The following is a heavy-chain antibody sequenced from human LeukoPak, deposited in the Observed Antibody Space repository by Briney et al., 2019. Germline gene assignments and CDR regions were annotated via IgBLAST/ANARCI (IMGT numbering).Heavy chain of an antibody. CDR3: AKDIVVVPAATLRDDAFDI. CDR1: AFTFSSYG. CDR2: IRYDGSNK. Sequence: PGGSLRLSCAASAFTFSSYGMHWVRQAPGKGLERVAFIRYDGSNKYYADSVKGRFTISRDNSKNTLYLQMNSLRAEDTAVYYCAKDIVVVPAATLRDDAFDIWGQGTMVTVSS. V-gene: IGHV3-30*02. J-gene: IGHJ3*02. D-gene: IGHD2-2*01.